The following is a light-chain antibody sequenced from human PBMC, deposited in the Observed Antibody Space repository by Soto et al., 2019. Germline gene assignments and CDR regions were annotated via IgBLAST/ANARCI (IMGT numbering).Light chain of an antibody. CDR2: DAS. J-gene: IGKJ2*01. Sequence: EIVLTQSPATLSLSPGERATLSCRASQSVSSYLAWYQQKPGQAPRLLIYDASNRATGIPARFSGSGSGTDFTLTLSSLEPEDFAVYCCQQRSNWPPVYTFGQGTKLEIK. V-gene: IGKV3-11*01. CDR1: QSVSSY. CDR3: QQRSNWPPVYT.